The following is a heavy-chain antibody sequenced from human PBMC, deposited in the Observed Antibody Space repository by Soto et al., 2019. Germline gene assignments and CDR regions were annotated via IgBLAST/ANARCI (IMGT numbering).Heavy chain of an antibody. V-gene: IGHV1-18*01. D-gene: IGHD3-10*01. CDR1: GYTFTSYG. J-gene: IGHJ6*02. CDR2: ISAYNGNT. Sequence: QVQLVQSGAEVKKPGASVKVSCKASGYTFTSYGISWVRQAPGQGLEWMGWISAYNGNTNYAQKLQGRVTMTTDTSTSTAYMELRSLRSDDTVVYYCARVYGSGSHYYYYGMDVWGQGTTVTVSS. CDR3: ARVYGSGSHYYYYGMDV.